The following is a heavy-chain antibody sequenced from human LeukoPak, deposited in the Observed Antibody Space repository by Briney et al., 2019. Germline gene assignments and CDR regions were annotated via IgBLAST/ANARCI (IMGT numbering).Heavy chain of an antibody. V-gene: IGHV4-34*01. J-gene: IGHJ4*02. CDR3: ARRPLGYCSGGSCYKPEVDY. D-gene: IGHD2-15*01. CDR2: INHSGST. CDR1: GGSFSGYY. Sequence: PSETLSLTCAVYGGSFSGYYWSWIRQPPGKGLEWIGEINHSGSTNYNPSLKSRVTISVDTSKNQFSLKLSSVTAADTAVYYCARRPLGYCSGGSCYKPEVDYWGQGTLVTVSS.